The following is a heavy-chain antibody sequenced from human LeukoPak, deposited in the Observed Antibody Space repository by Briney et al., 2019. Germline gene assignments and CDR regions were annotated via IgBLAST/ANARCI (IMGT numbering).Heavy chain of an antibody. CDR3: ASDVGLGKGGFDY. D-gene: IGHD1-26*01. CDR1: GFTFSIYS. V-gene: IGHV3-21*01. CDR2: FTGTGNYI. Sequence: GGSLRLSCEVSGFTFSIYSINWVRQAPGKGLEWISSFTGTGNYIHYADSVKGRFTISGDNAKNSVYLQMNSLRAEDTAMYFCASDVGLGKGGFDYWGQGALVTVSS. J-gene: IGHJ4*02.